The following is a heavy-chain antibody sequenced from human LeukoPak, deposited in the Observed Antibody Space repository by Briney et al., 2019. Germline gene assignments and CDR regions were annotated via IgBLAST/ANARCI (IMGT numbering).Heavy chain of an antibody. D-gene: IGHD6-13*01. CDR3: ARGGSSWSPLDY. CDR1: GGSISSYY. Sequence: SETLSLTCTVSGGSISSYYWSWIRQPPGKGLEWFGYIYYSGSTNYNPSLKSRVTISVDTSKNQFSLKLSSVTAADTAVYYCARGGSSWSPLDYWGQGTLVTVSS. V-gene: IGHV4-59*01. CDR2: IYYSGST. J-gene: IGHJ4*02.